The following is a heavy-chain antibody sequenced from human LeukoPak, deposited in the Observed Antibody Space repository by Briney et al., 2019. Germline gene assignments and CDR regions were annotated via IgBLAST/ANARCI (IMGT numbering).Heavy chain of an antibody. CDR3: AKDGVWGSFAYYFDY. J-gene: IGHJ4*02. D-gene: IGHD3-16*01. V-gene: IGHV4-30-4*08. CDR1: GASISRGDYY. CDR2: IYYSGST. Sequence: SQTLSLTCTVSGASISRGDYYWSWIRHPPGKGLEWIGSIYYSGSTFHYNPSLKSRVAISIDTSKTQFSLSLSSGTAADTAVYYCAKDGVWGSFAYYFDYWGQGALVTVSS.